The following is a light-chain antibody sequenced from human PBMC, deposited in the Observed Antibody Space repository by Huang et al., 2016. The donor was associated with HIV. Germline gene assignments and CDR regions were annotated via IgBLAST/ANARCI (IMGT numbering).Light chain of an antibody. CDR1: QVVSNN. J-gene: IGKJ1*01. Sequence: EIVMTQSPATLSVSPGERATLSCRASQVVSNNIAWYQQQPGQTPRLLIHGSATKATGIAAKFSGRGSGTDFTLTITSLQPEDAAVYYCQHYNNWPPWTFGPGTQVE. CDR3: QHYNNWPPWT. CDR2: GSA. V-gene: IGKV3D-15*01.